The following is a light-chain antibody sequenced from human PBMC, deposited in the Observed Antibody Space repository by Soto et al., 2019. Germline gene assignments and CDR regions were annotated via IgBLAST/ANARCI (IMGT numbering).Light chain of an antibody. CDR1: QSVSDF. CDR2: DAA. CDR3: QQRSNWPIFT. J-gene: IGKJ3*01. V-gene: IGKV3-11*01. Sequence: EIVLTQSPGTLSLFPGERATLSCRASQSVSDFLAWYQQKPGQAPRLLIYDAAKRAPGIPARFSGSESGTDFTLTISSLKPEDSAVYYSQQRSNWPIFTFGPGTKV.